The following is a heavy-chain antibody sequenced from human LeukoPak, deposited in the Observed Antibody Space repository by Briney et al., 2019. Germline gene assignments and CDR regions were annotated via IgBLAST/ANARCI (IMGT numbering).Heavy chain of an antibody. J-gene: IGHJ4*02. CDR3: AKRGVVIRVILVGFHKEAYYFDS. D-gene: IGHD3-10*01. V-gene: IGHV3-23*01. CDR2: ISASSNYN. Sequence: GGSLRLSCGASGFSFSSYAFSWVRQAPGKGLEWISQISASSNYNYYADSVKGRFTISRDNPKNTLYLQMNSLRAEDTAVYFCAKRGVVIRVILVGFHKEAYYFDSWGQGALVTVSS. CDR1: GFSFSSYA.